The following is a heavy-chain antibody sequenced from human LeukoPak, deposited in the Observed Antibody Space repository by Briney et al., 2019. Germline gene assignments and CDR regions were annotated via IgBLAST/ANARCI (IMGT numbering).Heavy chain of an antibody. D-gene: IGHD6-19*01. CDR2: IFYTGST. CDR1: DGSVSRGSYY. J-gene: IGHJ4*02. CDR3: ASMGSSGWYWAYYYFDY. V-gene: IGHV4-61*01. Sequence: KTSETLSLTCTVSDGSVSRGSYYWSWIRQSPGKGLEWIGHIFYTGSTNYSPSLKSRVTISIDTSKNQFSLKLSSVTAADTAVYYCASMGSSGWYWAYYYFDYWGQGTLVTVSS.